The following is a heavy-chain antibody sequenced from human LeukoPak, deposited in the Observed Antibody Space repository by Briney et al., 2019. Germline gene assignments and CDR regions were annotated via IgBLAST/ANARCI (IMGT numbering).Heavy chain of an antibody. CDR3: ATPEGPARSYYYYMDV. D-gene: IGHD2-15*01. V-gene: IGHV3-23*01. CDR1: GFTFSSYA. CDR2: ISGSGGST. J-gene: IGHJ6*03. Sequence: GGSLRLSCAASGFTFSSYAMSWVRLAPGKGLEWVSAISGSGGSTYYADSVKGRFTISRDNSKNTLYLQMNSLRAEDTAVYYCATPEGPARSYYYYMDVWGKGTTVTVSS.